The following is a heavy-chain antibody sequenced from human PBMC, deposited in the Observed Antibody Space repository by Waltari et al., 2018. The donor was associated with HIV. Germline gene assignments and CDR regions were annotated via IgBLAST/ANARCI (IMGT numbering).Heavy chain of an antibody. CDR3: AKERFGELHYYYYYGMDV. D-gene: IGHD3-10*01. J-gene: IGHJ6*02. V-gene: IGHV3-30*18. Sequence: QVQLVESGGGVVQPGRSLRLSCAASGFTFSSCGMHWVRQAPGKGLEWVAVISYDGSNKYYADSVKGRFTISRDNSKNTLYLQMNSLRAEDTAVYYCAKERFGELHYYYYYGMDVWGQGTTVTVSS. CDR1: GFTFSSCG. CDR2: ISYDGSNK.